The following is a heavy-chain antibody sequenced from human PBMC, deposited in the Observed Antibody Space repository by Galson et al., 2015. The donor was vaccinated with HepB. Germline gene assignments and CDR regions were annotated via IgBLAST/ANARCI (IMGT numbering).Heavy chain of an antibody. D-gene: IGHD6-19*01. CDR3: ARLRYSSGSHNWYFDL. Sequence: QSGAEVKKPGESLKISCKGSGYSFTSYWIGWVRQMPGKGLEWMGIIYPGDSDTRYSPSFQGQVTISADKSISTAYLQWSSLKASDTAMYYCARLRYSSGSHNWYFDLWARGTLVTVSS. V-gene: IGHV5-51*03. J-gene: IGHJ2*01. CDR1: GYSFTSYW. CDR2: IYPGDSDT.